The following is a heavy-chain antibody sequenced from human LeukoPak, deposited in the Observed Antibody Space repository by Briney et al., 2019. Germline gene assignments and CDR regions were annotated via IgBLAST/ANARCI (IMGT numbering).Heavy chain of an antibody. CDR1: GFTFSSYA. D-gene: IGHD2-2*01. J-gene: IGHJ4*02. V-gene: IGHV3-30-3*01. Sequence: GGSLRLSCAASGFTFSSYAMHWFRQAPGKGLEWVAVISYDGSDEYYADSVKGRFTISRDNSKNTLSLQMSSLRAEDTAVYHCASPQHSDSHGPSDYWGRGTLVPVSS. CDR3: ASPQHSDSHGPSDY. CDR2: ISYDGSDE.